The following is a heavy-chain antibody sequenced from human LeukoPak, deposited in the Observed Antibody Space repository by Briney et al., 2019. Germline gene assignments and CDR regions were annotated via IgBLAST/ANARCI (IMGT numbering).Heavy chain of an antibody. V-gene: IGHV4-4*07. Sequence: SETLSLTCTVSGGSISSYYWSWIRQPAGKGLEWIARIYTSGSTNYNPSLKSRVTMSVDTSKNQFSLKLSSVTAADTAVYYCAVGTTGSTSVFDAFDIWGQGTMVTVFS. CDR1: GGSISSYY. J-gene: IGHJ3*02. CDR2: IYTSGST. CDR3: AVGTTGSTSVFDAFDI. D-gene: IGHD1-1*01.